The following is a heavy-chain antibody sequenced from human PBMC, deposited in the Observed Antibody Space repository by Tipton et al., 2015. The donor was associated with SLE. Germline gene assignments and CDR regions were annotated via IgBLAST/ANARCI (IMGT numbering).Heavy chain of an antibody. Sequence: TLSLTCTVSGGSISSNYWSWIRQPPGKGLEWIGYIYYSGSTNYNPSLKSRVTISVDTSKNQFSLKLSSVTAADTAVYYCARVGENYYDSSGYYYYWGQGTLVTVSS. D-gene: IGHD3-22*01. V-gene: IGHV4-59*01. CDR3: ARVGENYYDSSGYYYY. J-gene: IGHJ4*02. CDR1: GGSISSNY. CDR2: IYYSGST.